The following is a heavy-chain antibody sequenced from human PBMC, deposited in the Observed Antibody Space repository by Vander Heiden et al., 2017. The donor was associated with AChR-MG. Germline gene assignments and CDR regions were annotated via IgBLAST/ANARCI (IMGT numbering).Heavy chain of an antibody. D-gene: IGHD3-10*01. V-gene: IGHV4-59*01. CDR2: IYYSGST. Sequence: QVQLQESGPGLVKPSETLSPTCTVSGGPISSYYWSWIRQPPGKGLEWIGYIYYSGSTNYNPSLKSRVTISVDTSKNQFSLKLSSVTAADTAVYYCARITMVRGVSFDYWGQGTLVTVSS. J-gene: IGHJ4*02. CDR3: ARITMVRGVSFDY. CDR1: GGPISSYY.